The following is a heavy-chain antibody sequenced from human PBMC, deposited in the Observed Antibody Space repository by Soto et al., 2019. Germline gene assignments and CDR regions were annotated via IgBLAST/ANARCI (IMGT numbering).Heavy chain of an antibody. J-gene: IGHJ6*02. CDR1: GGSISSGGYY. CDR3: ARVCGGDCHYGMDV. V-gene: IGHV4-31*03. D-gene: IGHD2-21*02. Sequence: QVQLQESGPGLVKTSQTLSLTCTVSGGSISSGGYYWSWIRQHPGKGLEWIGYIYYSWSTYYNPSLQSRGTISVDTSKNQFALKLSSVTAADTAVYYCARVCGGDCHYGMDVWGPGTTVTVSS. CDR2: IYYSWST.